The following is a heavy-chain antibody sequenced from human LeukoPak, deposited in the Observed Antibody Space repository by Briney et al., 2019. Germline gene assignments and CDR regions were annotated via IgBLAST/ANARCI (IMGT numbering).Heavy chain of an antibody. CDR2: IKPDGSGK. J-gene: IGHJ4*02. CDR1: GFTFSSYC. CDR3: SSQPAVLDLDC. D-gene: IGHD6-19*01. Sequence: GGSVRLSCAASGFTFSSYCMTWVRQAPGKGMEWVANIKPDGSGKNYVDSVKGRFTISRDNAKNTRYLQINGPRVEDTAVYYCSSQPAVLDLDCWGQGALVTVSS. V-gene: IGHV3-7*01.